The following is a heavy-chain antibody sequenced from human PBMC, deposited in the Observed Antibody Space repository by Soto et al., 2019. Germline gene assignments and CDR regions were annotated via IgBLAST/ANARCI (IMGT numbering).Heavy chain of an antibody. J-gene: IGHJ6*02. CDR1: GGSIGSSSYF. D-gene: IGHD3-10*01. CDR2: IYSSGST. V-gene: IGHV4-39*01. CDR3: PRRRFGVRGVTTMDF. Sequence: PSETLSITCAVYGGSIGSSSYFWGWIRQSPETGLEWIGTIYSSGSTYYNPSLKSRITMSIDTSKNQFSLKLGSVTAADTAVYYCPRRRFGVRGVTTMDFWGPGSTVTGS.